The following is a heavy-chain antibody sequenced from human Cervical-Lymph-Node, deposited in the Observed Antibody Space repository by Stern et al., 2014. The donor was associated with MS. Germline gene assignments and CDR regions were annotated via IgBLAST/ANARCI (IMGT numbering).Heavy chain of an antibody. Sequence: QVQLVQSGAEVKKPGASVEVSCKISGDSLSEISIHWVRQAPGKGLEWMGGFDPADGETIYAQKLQGRVTMTEDTSTDTAYMELSSLRSEDTAVYYCTTAREYCTSPRCFEDAFDIWGQGTLVTVSS. CDR2: FDPADGET. V-gene: IGHV1-24*01. D-gene: IGHD2-2*01. CDR3: TTAREYCTSPRCFEDAFDI. J-gene: IGHJ3*02. CDR1: GDSLSEIS.